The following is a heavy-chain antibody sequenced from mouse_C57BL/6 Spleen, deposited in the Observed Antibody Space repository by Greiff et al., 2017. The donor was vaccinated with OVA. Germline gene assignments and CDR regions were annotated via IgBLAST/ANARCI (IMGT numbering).Heavy chain of an antibody. J-gene: IGHJ4*01. V-gene: IGHV5-17*01. CDR2: ISSASSTI. CDR1: GFTFSDYG. CDR3: ARPGEGAMDY. Sequence: EVMLVESGGGLVKPGGSLKLSCAASGFTFSDYGMHWFRQAPEKGLEWVAYISSASSTIYYADTVKGRFTISRDNAKNTLFLQMTSLRSEDTAMYYCARPGEGAMDYWGQGTSVTVSS.